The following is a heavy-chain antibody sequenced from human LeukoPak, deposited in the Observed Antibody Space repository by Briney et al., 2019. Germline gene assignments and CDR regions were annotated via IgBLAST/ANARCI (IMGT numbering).Heavy chain of an antibody. D-gene: IGHD3-10*01. V-gene: IGHV3-30*18. Sequence: PGRSLRLSCAASGFTFSSYGMHWVRQAPGKGLEWVAVISYDGSNKYYADSVKGRFTISRDNSKNTLYLQMNSLSAEDTAVYYCAKEVGSGNSNYYGMDVWGQGTTVTVSS. CDR1: GFTFSSYG. J-gene: IGHJ6*02. CDR3: AKEVGSGNSNYYGMDV. CDR2: ISYDGSNK.